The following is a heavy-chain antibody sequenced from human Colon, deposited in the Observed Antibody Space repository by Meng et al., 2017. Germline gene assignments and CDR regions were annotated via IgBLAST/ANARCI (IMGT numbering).Heavy chain of an antibody. J-gene: IGHJ4*02. CDR2: ARIDYANT. V-gene: IGHV4-61*08. CDR1: GASVRSPDHQ. CDR3: ARDYWGSLDF. D-gene: IGHD3-16*01. Sequence: QGRLQAPGPGLGRPSEPLSRICAVSGASVRSPDHQWGWVRQPPGKGLEWIGYARIDYANTNYNPSLKSRVHVSLDTSKNQFSLNVRSVTAADTAVYYCARDYWGSLDFWGQGILVTVSS.